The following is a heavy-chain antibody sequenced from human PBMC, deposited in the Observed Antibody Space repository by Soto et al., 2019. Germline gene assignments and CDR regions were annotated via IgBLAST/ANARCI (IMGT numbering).Heavy chain of an antibody. CDR1: DGSISSGGYY. V-gene: IGHV4-31*03. CDR3: ARVSVIFGYSSSWYFDY. CDR2: IYYSGST. D-gene: IGHD6-13*01. J-gene: IGHJ4*02. Sequence: SETLSLTCTVSDGSISSGGYYWSWIRQHPGKGLEWIGYIYYSGSTYYNPSLRSRVTISVDTSKNQFSLKLSSVTAADTAVYYCARVSVIFGYSSSWYFDYWGQGTLVTVSS.